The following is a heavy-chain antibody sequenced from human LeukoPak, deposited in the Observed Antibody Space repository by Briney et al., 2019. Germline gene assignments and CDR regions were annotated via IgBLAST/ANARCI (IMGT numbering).Heavy chain of an antibody. CDR2: MNPNSGNT. D-gene: IGHD3-3*01. Sequence: ASVKVSCKASGYTFTSYDINWVRQATGQGLEWMGWMNPNSGNTGYAQKFQGRVTMTRNTSISTAYMELSSLRSEDTAVYYRARGLPYYDFWSGYYPRGYYYGMDVWGQGTTVTVSS. CDR1: GYTFTSYD. J-gene: IGHJ6*02. V-gene: IGHV1-8*01. CDR3: ARGLPYYDFWSGYYPRGYYYGMDV.